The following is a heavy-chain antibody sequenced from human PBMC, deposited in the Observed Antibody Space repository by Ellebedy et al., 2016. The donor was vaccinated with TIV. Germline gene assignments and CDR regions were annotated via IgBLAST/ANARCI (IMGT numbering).Heavy chain of an antibody. J-gene: IGHJ5*02. CDR2: ITSTGTAI. CDR1: GFTFSSYN. D-gene: IGHD2-15*01. V-gene: IGHV3-48*03. CDR3: ARVVDAIPARLDP. Sequence: GGSLRLSCAASGFTFSSYNMNWVRQAPGKGLEWVAYITSTGTAIYYADSVRGRFTISRDNAKNSLFLQMNSLRAEDTAVYYCARVVDAIPARLDPWGQGTLVTVSS.